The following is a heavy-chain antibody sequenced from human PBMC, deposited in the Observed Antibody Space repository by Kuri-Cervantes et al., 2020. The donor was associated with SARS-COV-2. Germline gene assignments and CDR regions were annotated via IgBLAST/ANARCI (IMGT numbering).Heavy chain of an antibody. Sequence: VKGACKASGYTFTGYDMYWVRQAPGQGLEWMGWINPNTGGTNYAQKFQGWVTMTRDTSISTAYMELSRLRSDDTAVYYCARDKDTAMGVLDYWGQGTLVTVSS. CDR3: ARDKDTAMGVLDY. V-gene: IGHV1-2*04. J-gene: IGHJ4*02. D-gene: IGHD5-18*01. CDR2: INPNTGGT. CDR1: GYTFTGYD.